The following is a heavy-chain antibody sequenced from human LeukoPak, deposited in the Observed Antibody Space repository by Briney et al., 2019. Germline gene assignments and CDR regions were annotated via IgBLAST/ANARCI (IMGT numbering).Heavy chain of an antibody. J-gene: IGHJ4*02. D-gene: IGHD6-13*01. Sequence: SVKVSCKASGGTFSSYAISWVRQAPRHGLEWMGGIIPIFGTANYVQKFQGRVTITADESTSTAYMELSSLRSEDTAVYYCARSIAAAGFDYWGQGTLVTVSS. V-gene: IGHV1-69*13. CDR1: GGTFSSYA. CDR3: ARSIAAAGFDY. CDR2: IIPIFGTA.